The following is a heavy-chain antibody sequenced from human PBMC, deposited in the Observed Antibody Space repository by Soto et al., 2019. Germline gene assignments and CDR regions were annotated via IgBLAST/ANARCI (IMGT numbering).Heavy chain of an antibody. CDR2: IKNKTDGGTT. D-gene: IGHD7-27*01. CDR1: GFTFSNAW. V-gene: IGHV3-15*01. J-gene: IGHJ3*02. CDR3: PTDLSNWGAFDI. Sequence: GGSLRLSCAASGFTFSNAWMSWVRQAPGKGLEWVGRIKNKTDGGTTDYAAPVKGRFTISRDDSKNTLYLQMNSLKTEDTAVYYCPTDLSNWGAFDIWGQGTMVTVSS.